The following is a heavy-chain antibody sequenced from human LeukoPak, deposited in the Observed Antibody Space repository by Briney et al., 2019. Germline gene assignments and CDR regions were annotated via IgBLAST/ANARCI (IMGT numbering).Heavy chain of an antibody. D-gene: IGHD6-19*01. CDR2: IKQDGSEK. Sequence: GGSPRLSCAASGFTFSSYWMSWVRQAPGKGLEWVASIKQDGSEKYYVDSVKGRFTISRDNAKNSLYLQMNSLRAEDTAVYYCAREPGSGWYGYYYYGMDVWGQGTTVTVSS. V-gene: IGHV3-7*01. J-gene: IGHJ6*02. CDR3: AREPGSGWYGYYYYGMDV. CDR1: GFTFSSYW.